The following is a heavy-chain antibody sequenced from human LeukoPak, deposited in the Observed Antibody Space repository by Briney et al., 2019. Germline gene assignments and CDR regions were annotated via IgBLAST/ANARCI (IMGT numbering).Heavy chain of an antibody. CDR1: GCIFSIYA. Sequence: ASVKVSCKASGCIFSIYAMIWVRQAPGQGLELMGWIETNTGNPTYAQGFTGRFVFSLDTTVSTAYLQISSLKAEDTAVYYCARDYTLTLGTTTYFQHWGQGTLVTVSS. D-gene: IGHD1-7*01. V-gene: IGHV7-4-1*02. J-gene: IGHJ1*01. CDR2: IETNTGNP. CDR3: ARDYTLTLGTTTYFQH.